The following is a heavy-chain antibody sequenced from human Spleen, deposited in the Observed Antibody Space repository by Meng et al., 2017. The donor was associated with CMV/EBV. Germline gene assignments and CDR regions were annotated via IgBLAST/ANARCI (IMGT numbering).Heavy chain of an antibody. V-gene: IGHV1-18*01. CDR3: ARGSDIVVVPAAMDYYYGMDV. Sequence: ASVKVSCKASGYTFTSYGISWVRQAPGQGLEWMGWISAYNGNTNYAQKLQGRVTMTTDTSTSTAYMELRSLRSDDTAVYYCARGSDIVVVPAAMDYYYGMDVWGQGTTVTVSS. CDR1: GYTFTSYG. J-gene: IGHJ6*02. CDR2: ISAYNGNT. D-gene: IGHD2-2*01.